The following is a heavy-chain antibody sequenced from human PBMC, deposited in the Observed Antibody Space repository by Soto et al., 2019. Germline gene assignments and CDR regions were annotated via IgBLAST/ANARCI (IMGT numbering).Heavy chain of an antibody. D-gene: IGHD2-2*01. CDR2: IYYSGST. CDR3: ARAVGYCSSTSYXNRNWFDP. V-gene: IGHV4-31*03. CDR1: GGSISSGGYY. J-gene: IGHJ5*02. Sequence: PSETLSLTCTVSGGSISSGGYYWSGIRQHPGKGLEWIGYIYYSGSTYYNPSLKGRVTISVDTSKNQFSLKLSSVTAADTAVYYCARAVGYCSSTSYXNRNWFDPWGQGTLVTVSS.